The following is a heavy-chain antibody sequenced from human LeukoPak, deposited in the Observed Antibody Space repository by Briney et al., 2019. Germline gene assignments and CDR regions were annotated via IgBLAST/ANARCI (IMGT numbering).Heavy chain of an antibody. CDR1: GNSVNSYW. J-gene: IGHJ4*02. V-gene: IGHV5-51*01. Sequence: GVPLKISCTGSGNSVNSYWIGFVGQMIGKSMEWMGIIYPGDSDTRYSPSFQGQVTISADKSISTAYLQWSSLKASDTAMYYCASYGYGTDTFDYWGQGTLVTVSS. D-gene: IGHD5-18*01. CDR3: ASYGYGTDTFDY. CDR2: IYPGDSDT.